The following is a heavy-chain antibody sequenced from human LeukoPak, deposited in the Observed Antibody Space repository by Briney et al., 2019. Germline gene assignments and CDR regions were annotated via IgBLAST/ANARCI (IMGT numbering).Heavy chain of an antibody. CDR3: ARGPRRPAAAPEY. CDR2: INHSGST. CDR1: GGSFSGYY. J-gene: IGHJ4*02. Sequence: AETPSLTCAAYGGSFSGYYWSWIRQPPGKGLEWIGEINHSGSTNYNPSLKSRVTISVDRSKNQFSLKVSSVTAADTAVYHCARGPRRPAAAPEYWGQGTEVTVSS. D-gene: IGHD6-13*01. V-gene: IGHV4-34*01.